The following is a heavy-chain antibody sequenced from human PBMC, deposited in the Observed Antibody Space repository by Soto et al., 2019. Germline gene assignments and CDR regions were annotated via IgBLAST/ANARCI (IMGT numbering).Heavy chain of an antibody. D-gene: IGHD3-16*01. CDR1: GFTFSSYW. CDR2: CNSDGNTT. J-gene: IGHJ4*02. Sequence: EVQLVESGGTLVQPGGSLRLSCAASGFTFSSYWMHWVRQAPGKGLVWVSRCNSDGNTTTYADSGKGRFTISRDNAKNALYLQMNSLRAEDTAVYYCASLIGNFDYWGQGALVTVSS. CDR3: ASLIGNFDY. V-gene: IGHV3-74*01.